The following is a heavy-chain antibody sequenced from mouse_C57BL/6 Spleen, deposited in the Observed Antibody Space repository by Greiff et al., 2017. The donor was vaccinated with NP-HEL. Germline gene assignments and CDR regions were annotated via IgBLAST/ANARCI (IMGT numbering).Heavy chain of an antibody. CDR2: IDPSDSET. V-gene: IGHV1-52*01. D-gene: IGHD2-1*01. CDR1: GYTFTSYW. Sequence: QVQLQQSGAELVRPGSSVKLSCKASGYTFTSYWMHWVKQRPIQGLEWIGNIDPSDSETHYNQKFKDKATLTVDKSSSTAYMQLSSLTSEDSAVYYCARKGNYLFDYWGQGTTLTVSS. CDR3: ARKGNYLFDY. J-gene: IGHJ2*01.